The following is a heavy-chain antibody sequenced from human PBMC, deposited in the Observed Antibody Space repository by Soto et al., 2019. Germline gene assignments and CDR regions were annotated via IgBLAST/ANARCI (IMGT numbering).Heavy chain of an antibody. CDR3: ARRLGHLLNPIAVVTAATIEDYGMDV. D-gene: IGHD2-2*01. Sequence: ETLCVACTVSGVSISSSSYYWGWIRQPPGKGLEWMGSIDYSWSTYYNPSLKSRVTISVDTSKNQFSLKLSSVTAADTAVYYCARRLGHLLNPIAVVTAATIEDYGMDVWGQGTKVTVYS. CDR1: GVSISSSSYY. V-gene: IGHV4-39*01. CDR2: IDYSWST. J-gene: IGHJ6*02.